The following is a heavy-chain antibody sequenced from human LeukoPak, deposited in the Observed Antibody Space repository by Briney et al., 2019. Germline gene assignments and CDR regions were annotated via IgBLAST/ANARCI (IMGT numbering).Heavy chain of an antibody. Sequence: SETLSLTCTVSGGSVSSGGYYWSWIRQHPGKGLEWIGYIYYSGNTYYNPSLKGRVTIAVDTSKHQFSLKLSSVTAAGTAVYYYARVIAAAGTVYWGQGNL. V-gene: IGHV4-31*03. CDR1: GGSVSSGGYY. J-gene: IGHJ4*02. CDR3: ARVIAAAGTVY. CDR2: IYYSGNT. D-gene: IGHD6-13*01.